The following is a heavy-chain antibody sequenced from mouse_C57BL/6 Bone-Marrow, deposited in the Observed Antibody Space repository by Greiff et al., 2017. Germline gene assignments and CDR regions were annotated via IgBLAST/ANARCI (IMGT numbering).Heavy chain of an antibody. V-gene: IGHV8-8*01. Sequence: QVTLKESGPGILQPSQTLSLTCSFSGFSLSTFGMGVGWIRQPSGKGLEWLAHIWWDDDKYYNPALKSRLTISKYTSKNQVFLKIANVDTADTATYYCARCPFYYGSSYDYWYFDVWGTGTTVTVSS. CDR3: ARCPFYYGSSYDYWYFDV. D-gene: IGHD1-1*01. CDR1: GFSLSTFGMG. J-gene: IGHJ1*03. CDR2: IWWDDDK.